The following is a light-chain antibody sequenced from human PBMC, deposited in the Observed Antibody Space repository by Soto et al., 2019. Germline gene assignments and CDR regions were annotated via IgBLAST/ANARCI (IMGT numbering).Light chain of an antibody. CDR2: KAS. CDR1: QSVSTW. J-gene: IGKJ4*01. Sequence: DIQMTQSPSTLSASVGDRVTITCRASQSVSTWLAWYQQKPGKAPKLLIHKASTLETGVPSRFSGSGSGTDFTLTISSLQPDDFATYYCHQYHIYPVTFGGGTKVEIK. V-gene: IGKV1-5*03. CDR3: HQYHIYPVT.